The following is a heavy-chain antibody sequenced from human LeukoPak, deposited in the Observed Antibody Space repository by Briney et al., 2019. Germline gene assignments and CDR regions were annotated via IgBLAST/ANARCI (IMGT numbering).Heavy chain of an antibody. CDR2: IYHSGST. Sequence: AETLSLTCAVSGGSISSSNWWSWLRQPPGKGLEWIGEIYHSGSTNYNPSLKSRVTISVDKSKNQFSLKLSSVTAADTAVYYCARGGRGDSSSWYFPYYYYYYMDVWGKGTTVTVSS. V-gene: IGHV4-4*02. J-gene: IGHJ6*03. D-gene: IGHD6-13*01. CDR1: GGSISSSNW. CDR3: ARGGRGDSSSWYFPYYYYYYMDV.